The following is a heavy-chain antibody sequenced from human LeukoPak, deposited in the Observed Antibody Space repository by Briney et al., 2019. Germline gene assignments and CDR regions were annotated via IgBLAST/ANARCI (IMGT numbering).Heavy chain of an antibody. CDR2: IYYSGST. CDR3: ARRGFMGTTGTTGYAFDI. D-gene: IGHD1-1*01. V-gene: IGHV4-39*01. J-gene: IGHJ3*02. CDR1: GGSISSSSYY. Sequence: PSETLSLTCTVSGGSISSSSYYWGWIRQPPGKGLEWIGSIYYSGSTYYNPSLKSRVTISVDTSKNQFSLKLSSVTAADTAVYYCARRGFMGTTGTTGYAFDIWGQGTMVTVSS.